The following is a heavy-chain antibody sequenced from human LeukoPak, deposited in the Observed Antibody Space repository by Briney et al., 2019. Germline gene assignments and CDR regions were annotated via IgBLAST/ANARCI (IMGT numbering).Heavy chain of an antibody. CDR1: GFTFSNAW. CDR2: IKSQTDGGTI. CDR3: ATAAGIAAPGTKGIDY. J-gene: IGHJ4*02. Sequence: GGSLRLSCAASGFTFSNAWMNWVRQAPGKGLEWIGRIKSQTDGGTIAYAAPVKGRFTISRDDSKNTLDLQMHGLKTEDTAVYYCATAAGIAAPGTKGIDYWGQGTLVTVSS. V-gene: IGHV3-15*01. D-gene: IGHD6-13*01.